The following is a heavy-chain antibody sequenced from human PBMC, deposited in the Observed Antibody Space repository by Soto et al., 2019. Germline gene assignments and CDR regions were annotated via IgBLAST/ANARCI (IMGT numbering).Heavy chain of an antibody. D-gene: IGHD2-21*01. J-gene: IGHJ6*02. CDR1: GYTFISHG. CDR3: ARLSSSCVVVPDYGIDV. V-gene: IGHV1-18*04. Sequence: QVQLVQSGVEVKKPGASVKVSCKASGYTFISHGISWVRQAPGQGLEWMGWISGKNGNTNYAQKLQGRVTLTTDTSTSTGYMVLRSLRSDDRDVYSCARLSSSCVVVPDYGIDVWGQGTTVTVAS. CDR2: ISGKNGNT.